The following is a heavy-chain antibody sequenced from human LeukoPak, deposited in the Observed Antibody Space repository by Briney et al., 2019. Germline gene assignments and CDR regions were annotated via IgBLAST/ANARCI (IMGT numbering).Heavy chain of an antibody. D-gene: IGHD5-18*01. J-gene: IGHJ4*02. V-gene: IGHV4-59*08. CDR3: ARVGGGIQLGWPFDY. CDR2: IYYSGST. Sequence: SETLSLTCTVSGGSISSYYWSWIRQPPGKGLEWIGYIYYSGSTNYNPSLKSRVTISVDTSKNQFSLKLSSVTAADTAVYYCARVGGGIQLGWPFDYGGQGTLVPVSS. CDR1: GGSISSYY.